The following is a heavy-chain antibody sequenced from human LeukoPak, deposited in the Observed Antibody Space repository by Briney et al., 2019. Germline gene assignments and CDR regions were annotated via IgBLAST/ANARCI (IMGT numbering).Heavy chain of an antibody. CDR3: ARQNLRDSDAFDI. V-gene: IGHV1-18*01. Sequence: ASVKVSCKASGYTFTSYGITWVRQAPGQGLEWMGWISTYNGNTNYAQKLQDRITMTTDTSTSTAYMELRSLRSDDTAVYYCARQNLRDSDAFDIWGQGTMVTVSS. J-gene: IGHJ3*02. CDR1: GYTFTSYG. D-gene: IGHD2/OR15-2a*01. CDR2: ISTYNGNT.